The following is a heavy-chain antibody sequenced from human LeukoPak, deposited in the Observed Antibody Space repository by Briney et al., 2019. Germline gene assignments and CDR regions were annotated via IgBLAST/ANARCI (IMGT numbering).Heavy chain of an antibody. Sequence: SETLSLTCTVSGGSISSYYWSWIRQPAGKGLEWIGRICTSGSTNYNPSLKSRVTMSVDTSKNQFSLKLSSVTAADTAVYYCARDQLGSGWYNWFDPWGQGTLVTVSS. D-gene: IGHD6-19*01. CDR2: ICTSGST. J-gene: IGHJ5*02. CDR1: GGSISSYY. V-gene: IGHV4-4*07. CDR3: ARDQLGSGWYNWFDP.